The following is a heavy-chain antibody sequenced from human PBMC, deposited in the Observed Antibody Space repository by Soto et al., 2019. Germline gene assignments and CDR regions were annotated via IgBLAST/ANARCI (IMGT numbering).Heavy chain of an antibody. V-gene: IGHV3-30*03. CDR2: ISYDGSKK. D-gene: IGHD6-19*01. J-gene: IGHJ4*02. Sequence: QVQLVESGGGVVQPGRSLRLSCAASGFTFSNYAMHWVRQAPGKGLEWVAVISYDGSKKYYADSVKGRFTISRDNSKNTLYLQMNSLRVDDTAVYYCATSAGTFDYWGQGILVTVSS. CDR1: GFTFSNYA. CDR3: ATSAGTFDY.